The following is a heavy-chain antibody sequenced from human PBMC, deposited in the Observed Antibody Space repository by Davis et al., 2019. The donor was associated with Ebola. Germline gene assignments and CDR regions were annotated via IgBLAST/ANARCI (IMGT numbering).Heavy chain of an antibody. V-gene: IGHV3-33*08. J-gene: IGHJ6*02. CDR1: GFTFSSYA. CDR2: IWYDGSNK. D-gene: IGHD6-6*01. CDR3: AKWSSSSSVYYYYYGMDV. Sequence: PGGSLRLSCAASGFTFSSYAMHWVRQAPGKGLEWVAVIWYDGSNKYYADSVMGRFTISRDNSKNTLYLQMNSLRAEDTAVYYCAKWSSSSSVYYYYYGMDVWGQGTTVTVSS.